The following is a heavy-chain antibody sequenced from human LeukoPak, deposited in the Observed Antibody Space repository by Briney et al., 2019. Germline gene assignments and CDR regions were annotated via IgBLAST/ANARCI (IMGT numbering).Heavy chain of an antibody. CDR1: GYSISSDYY. CDR3: ARVRNYAAESPDC. Sequence: SETLSLTCAVSGYSISSDYYWGWIRQPPGKGLEGLGTIYQSGSTNYNPSLRSRISISVDTSRNQFSLTLRSVTAADPALSYCARVRNYAAESPDCWGQGTLVTVSS. V-gene: IGHV4-38-2*01. D-gene: IGHD1-7*01. J-gene: IGHJ4*01. CDR2: IYQSGST.